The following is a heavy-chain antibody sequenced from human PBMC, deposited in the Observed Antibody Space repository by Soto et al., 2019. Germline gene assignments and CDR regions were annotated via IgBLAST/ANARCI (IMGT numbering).Heavy chain of an antibody. CDR3: AREYSSGWYWFDP. Sequence: ASVKVSCKASGYTFTSYAMHWVRQAPGQRLEWMGWINAGNGNTKYSQKFQGRVTITRDTSASTAYMELSSLRSEDTAVYYCAREYSSGWYWFDPWGQGTLVTVSS. D-gene: IGHD6-19*01. V-gene: IGHV1-3*01. CDR1: GYTFTSYA. J-gene: IGHJ5*02. CDR2: INAGNGNT.